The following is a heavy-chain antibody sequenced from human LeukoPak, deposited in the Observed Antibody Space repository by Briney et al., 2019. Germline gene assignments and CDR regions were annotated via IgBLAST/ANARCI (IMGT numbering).Heavy chain of an antibody. V-gene: IGHV4-34*01. CDR3: ARDVAAAGFDY. Sequence: SETLSLTCAVYGGSFSGYYWSWIRQPPGKGLEWIGSIYYSGSTYYNPSLKSRVTISVDTSKNQFSLKLSSVTAADTAVYYCARDVAAAGFDYWGQGTLVTVSS. CDR2: IYYSGST. D-gene: IGHD6-13*01. J-gene: IGHJ4*02. CDR1: GGSFSGYY.